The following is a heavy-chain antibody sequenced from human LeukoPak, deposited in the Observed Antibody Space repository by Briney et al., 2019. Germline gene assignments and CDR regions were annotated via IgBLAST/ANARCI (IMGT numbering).Heavy chain of an antibody. Sequence: GGSLRLSCAASGFTFSSYEMNWVRQAPGKGLEWVSYISSSGHTIYYADSVKGRFTIYRGNAKNSLYLQMNSLRAEDTAVYYCARDPPYDILTGRNLYYMDVWGKGTTVTVSS. J-gene: IGHJ6*03. CDR1: GFTFSSYE. CDR2: ISSSGHTI. CDR3: ARDPPYDILTGRNLYYMDV. V-gene: IGHV3-48*03. D-gene: IGHD3-9*01.